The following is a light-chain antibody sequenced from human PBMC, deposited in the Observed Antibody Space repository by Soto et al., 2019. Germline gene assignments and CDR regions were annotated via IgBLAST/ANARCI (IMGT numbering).Light chain of an antibody. CDR1: SSDVGGYNY. Sequence: QSALTQPASVSGSPGQSITISCTGTSSDVGGYNYVSWYQQHPGKAPKLMIYEVSNRPSGVSNRFSGSKSGNTASLTISGLQAEDEADYYCSLYTSSSTPYVVFGGGTKVTVL. CDR2: EVS. V-gene: IGLV2-14*01. CDR3: SLYTSSSTPYVV. J-gene: IGLJ2*01.